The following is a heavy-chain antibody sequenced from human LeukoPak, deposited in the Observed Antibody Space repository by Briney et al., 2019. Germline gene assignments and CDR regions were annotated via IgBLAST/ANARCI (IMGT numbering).Heavy chain of an antibody. J-gene: IGHJ4*02. CDR3: AKDRERKYSYGYVFYY. CDR2: ISYDGSNK. V-gene: IGHV3-30*18. CDR1: GFTSRSNA. D-gene: IGHD5-18*01. Sequence: GGPLELSVPPPGFTSRSNAMPGVGKAPGKGLGGGEVISYDGSNKYYADSVKGRFTISRDNSKNTLYLQMNSLRAEDTAVYYCAKDRERKYSYGYVFYYWGQGTLVTVSS.